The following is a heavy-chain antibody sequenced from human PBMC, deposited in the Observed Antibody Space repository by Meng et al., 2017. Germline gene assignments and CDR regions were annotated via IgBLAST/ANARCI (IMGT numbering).Heavy chain of an antibody. V-gene: IGHV4-4*02. CDR1: GGSTSSSNW. J-gene: IGHJ4*02. Sequence: SETLSLTCAVSGGSTSSSNWWSWVRQPPGKGLEWIGEIYHSGSTNYNPSLKSRVTISVDKSKNQFSLKLSAVTAADTAVYYCARDPHNMVRGVIDYWGQGTLVTVSS. CDR3: ARDPHNMVRGVIDY. D-gene: IGHD3-10*01. CDR2: IYHSGST.